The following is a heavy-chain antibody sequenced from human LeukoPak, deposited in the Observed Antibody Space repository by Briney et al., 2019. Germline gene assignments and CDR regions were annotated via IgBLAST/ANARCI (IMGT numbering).Heavy chain of an antibody. CDR3: ARDGYNPQYFDY. V-gene: IGHV4-39*07. CDR1: GGSISTSNYY. J-gene: IGHJ4*02. Sequence: PSETLSLTCTVSGGSISTSNYYWGWIRQPPGKGLEWIGNIFYSGSTYYSPSLKSRVTISVDTSKNQFSLKLSSVTAADTAVYYCARDGYNPQYFDYWGQGTLVTVSS. D-gene: IGHD5-24*01. CDR2: IFYSGST.